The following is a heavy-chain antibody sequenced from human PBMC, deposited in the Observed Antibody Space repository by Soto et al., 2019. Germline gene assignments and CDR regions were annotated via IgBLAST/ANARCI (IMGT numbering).Heavy chain of an antibody. D-gene: IGHD4-4*01. J-gene: IGHJ6*02. Sequence: QLQLQESGPGLVKPSETLSLTCTVSGGSISSSSYYWGWIRQPPGKGLEWIGSIYYSGSTYYNPSFTSRATISVDTSKNQCSLKLSSVTAADTAVYYCASPLQESYYYYGMDVWGQGTTVTVSS. CDR2: IYYSGST. CDR3: ASPLQESYYYYGMDV. CDR1: GGSISSSSYY. V-gene: IGHV4-39*01.